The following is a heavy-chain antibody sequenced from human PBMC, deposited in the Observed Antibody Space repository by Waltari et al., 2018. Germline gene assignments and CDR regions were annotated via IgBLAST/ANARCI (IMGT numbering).Heavy chain of an antibody. CDR3: ARPYYYDSSGYYSYAFDI. CDR2: SIPILGIA. CDR1: GGTFSSYA. V-gene: IGHV1-69*09. D-gene: IGHD3-22*01. Sequence: QVQLVQSGAEVKKPGSSVKVSCKASGGTFSSYAISWVRQAPGQGLEWMGRSIPILGIANYEEKFQGRVTITADKSTSTAYMELSSLRSEDTAVYYCARPYYYDSSGYYSYAFDIWGQGTMVTVSS. J-gene: IGHJ3*02.